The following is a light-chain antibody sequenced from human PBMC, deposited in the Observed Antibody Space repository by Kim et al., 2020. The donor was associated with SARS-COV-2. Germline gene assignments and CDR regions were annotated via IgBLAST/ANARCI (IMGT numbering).Light chain of an antibody. CDR2: AAS. V-gene: IGKV1-17*03. CDR1: QGITNY. J-gene: IGKJ4*01. Sequence: ASEGDRVTINCRASQGITNYLAWFQQKTGKVPKRLICAASSLQSGVPSRFSGSGSGTEFTLTISSLQPEDSATYYCLQHLNSPLTFGGGTKVDIK. CDR3: LQHLNSPLT.